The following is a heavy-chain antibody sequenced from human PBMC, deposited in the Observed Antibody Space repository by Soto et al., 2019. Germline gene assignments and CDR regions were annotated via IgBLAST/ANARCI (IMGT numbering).Heavy chain of an antibody. CDR3: ARVVVADPNWFDP. CDR1: GYSFTSYG. D-gene: IGHD2-15*01. CDR2: ISPSNGDT. V-gene: IGHV1-18*04. Sequence: ASVKVSCKASGYSFTSYGITWVRQAPGQGLEWMGWISPSNGDTNYAQKFQGRVTMTRDTSTSTIYMELRSLRSDDTAFYYCARVVVADPNWFDPWGQGTLVTVSS. J-gene: IGHJ5*02.